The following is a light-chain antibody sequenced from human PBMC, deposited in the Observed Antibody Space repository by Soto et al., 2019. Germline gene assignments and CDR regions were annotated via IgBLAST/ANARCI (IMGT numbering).Light chain of an antibody. CDR3: GTWDRSLSVYV. V-gene: IGLV1-51*01. CDR2: DND. Sequence: QSVLTQPPSVAAAPGQNVIIARSGSSSNIGKSFVSWYQQLPATVPKLLIYDNDQRPSGIPDRFSGSKSGTSATLVITGLQTGDEADYYCGTWDRSLSVYVFGFGTKVTVL. J-gene: IGLJ1*01. CDR1: SSNIGKSF.